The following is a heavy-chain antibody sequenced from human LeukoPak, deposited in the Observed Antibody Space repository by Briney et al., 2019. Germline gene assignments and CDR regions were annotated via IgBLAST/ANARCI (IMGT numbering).Heavy chain of an antibody. Sequence: SVTLSLTCTVSGGSITTSSYYWGCIRQPPGKGLEWIGSIYYSGSTYYKPSLKSRVTISVDTSKNQFSLKLSSVTAADTAVYYCARVMWELLHKSPDYWGQGILVTVSS. CDR2: IYYSGST. CDR1: GGSITTSSYY. V-gene: IGHV4-39*01. J-gene: IGHJ4*02. D-gene: IGHD1-26*01. CDR3: ARVMWELLHKSPDY.